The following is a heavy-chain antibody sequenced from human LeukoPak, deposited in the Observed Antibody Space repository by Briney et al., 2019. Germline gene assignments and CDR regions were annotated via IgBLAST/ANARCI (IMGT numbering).Heavy chain of an antibody. Sequence: SGGSLRLSCAASGFTFSRYSMNWVRQAPGKGLEWVSSISDDGKYIYYADSVKGRFSISRDNAKNSLYLQMNSLRAEDTALYYCAKDIFTMVRGVVDYWGQGTLVTVSS. CDR3: AKDIFTMVRGVVDY. D-gene: IGHD3-10*01. CDR1: GFTFSRYS. CDR2: ISDDGKYI. V-gene: IGHV3-21*04. J-gene: IGHJ4*02.